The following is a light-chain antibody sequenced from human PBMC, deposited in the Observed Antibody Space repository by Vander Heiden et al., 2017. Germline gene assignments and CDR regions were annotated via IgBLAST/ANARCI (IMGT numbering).Light chain of an antibody. CDR3: NSLDSSGNHVV. CDR1: SLRSDY. V-gene: IGLV3-19*01. CDR2: SKN. J-gene: IGLJ2*01. Sequence: SSELTQDPAVSVALGQTVRITCQGDSLRSDYASWYQQKPGQAPVLVIYSKNNRPSGIPDRFSGSSSGNTASLTITGAQAEDEADYYCNSLDSSGNHVVFGGGTKLTVL.